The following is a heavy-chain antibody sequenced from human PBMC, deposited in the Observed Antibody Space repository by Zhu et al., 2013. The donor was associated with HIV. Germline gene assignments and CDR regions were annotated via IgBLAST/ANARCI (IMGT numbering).Heavy chain of an antibody. CDR2: AYSNETT. Sequence: QVQLQESGPGLVRPSQTLSLTCTVSGASVSSRDSFWSWLRQHPGKGLEWIGYAYSNETTHYNPSLKSRVSIALDTFNNQFSLTLTSLTAADTAVYYCARDRRVAAAGSIFFFDYVGPGVLVTVSS. V-gene: IGHV4-31*03. CDR3: ARDRRVAAAGSIFFFDY. D-gene: IGHD6-13*01. J-gene: IGHJ4*01. CDR1: GASVSSRDSF.